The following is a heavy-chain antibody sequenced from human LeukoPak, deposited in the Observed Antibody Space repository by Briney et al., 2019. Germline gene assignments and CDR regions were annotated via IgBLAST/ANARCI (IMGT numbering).Heavy chain of an antibody. Sequence: GGSLRLSCAASGFTFSSYAMHWVRQAPGKGLEYVSAISSNGGSTYYANSVKGRFTISRDNSKNTLYLQMGSLRAEDMAVYYCASPGAYYWGQGTLVTVSS. J-gene: IGHJ4*02. CDR3: ASPGAYY. CDR1: GFTFSSYA. CDR2: ISSNGGST. V-gene: IGHV3-64*01.